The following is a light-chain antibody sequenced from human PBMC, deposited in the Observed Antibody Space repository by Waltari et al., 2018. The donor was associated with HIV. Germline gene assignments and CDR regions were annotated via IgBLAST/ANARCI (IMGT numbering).Light chain of an antibody. CDR3: AVWDESLDGWL. Sequence: QSELTQSPSASGTPGQRITISCSGSSSNIESNYVYWYKQFPGATPKVLIYKDNERPAGVPDRISGSKSGTSASLLISGLRSDDEADYYCAVWDESLDGWLFGGGTKLTVL. J-gene: IGLJ3*02. CDR1: SSNIESNY. V-gene: IGLV1-47*01. CDR2: KDN.